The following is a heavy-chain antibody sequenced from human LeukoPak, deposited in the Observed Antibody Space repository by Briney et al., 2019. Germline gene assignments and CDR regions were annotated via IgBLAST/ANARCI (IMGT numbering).Heavy chain of an antibody. CDR2: IYYSGST. D-gene: IGHD2-2*01. CDR1: GGSISSSSYY. CDR3: ARDSYQLLINDAFDI. Sequence: SETLSLTCTVSGGSISSSSYYWGWIRQPPGKGLEWIGSIYYSGSTNYNPSLKSRVTMSVDTSKNQFSLKLNSVNAADTAVYYCARDSYQLLINDAFDIWGQGTMVSVSS. V-gene: IGHV4-39*07. J-gene: IGHJ3*02.